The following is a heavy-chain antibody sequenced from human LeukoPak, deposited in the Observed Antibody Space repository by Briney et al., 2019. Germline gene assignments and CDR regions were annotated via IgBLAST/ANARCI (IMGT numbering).Heavy chain of an antibody. D-gene: IGHD6-6*01. J-gene: IGHJ4*02. V-gene: IGHV3-30-3*01. CDR1: GFTFSNYA. CDR2: ISYDGSNK. CDR3: ARDRVSGLIATRPPGY. Sequence: GRSLRLSCAASGFTFSNYAIHWVRQAPGKGLGRVAVISYDGSNKYYADSVKGRFTISRDNSKNTLYLQMNSLRAEDTAVYYCARDRVSGLIATRPPGYWGQGTLVTVSS.